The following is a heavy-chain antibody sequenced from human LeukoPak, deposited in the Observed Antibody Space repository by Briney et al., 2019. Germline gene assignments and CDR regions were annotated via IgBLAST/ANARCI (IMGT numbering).Heavy chain of an antibody. CDR2: IIPIFGTA. D-gene: IGHD6-19*01. CDR1: GGTFSSYA. Sequence: SVKVSCKASGGTFSSYAISWVRQAPGQGLEWMGGIIPIFGTANYAQKFQGRVTITTDESTSTAYMELSSLRSEDTAVYYCATDVGIAVARTFDYWGQGTLVTVSS. J-gene: IGHJ4*02. CDR3: ATDVGIAVARTFDY. V-gene: IGHV1-69*05.